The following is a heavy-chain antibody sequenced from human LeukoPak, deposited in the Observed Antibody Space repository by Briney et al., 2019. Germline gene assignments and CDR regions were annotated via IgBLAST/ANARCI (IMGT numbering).Heavy chain of an antibody. V-gene: IGHV1-69*13. D-gene: IGHD2-2*01. J-gene: IGHJ5*02. CDR1: GGTFSSYA. CDR3: ASSYCNSTSCPIGFDP. CDR2: IIPIFGTA. Sequence: ASVKVSCKASGGTFSSYAISWVRQAPGQGLEWMGGIIPIFGTANYAQKFQGRVTITADESTSTAYMELSSLRSEDTAVYYCASSYCNSTSCPIGFDPWGQGTLVTVSS.